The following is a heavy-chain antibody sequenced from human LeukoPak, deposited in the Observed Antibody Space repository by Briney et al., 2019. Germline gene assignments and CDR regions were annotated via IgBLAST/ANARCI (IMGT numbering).Heavy chain of an antibody. CDR1: GFTFSSYA. Sequence: GGSLRLSCAASGFTFSSYAMHWVRQAPGKGPEWVAVISYDGSNKYYADSVKGRFTISRDNSKNTLYLQMNSLRAEDTAVYYCARGEYYDSSGPFDYWGQGTLVTVSS. D-gene: IGHD3-22*01. CDR2: ISYDGSNK. V-gene: IGHV3-30*04. CDR3: ARGEYYDSSGPFDY. J-gene: IGHJ4*02.